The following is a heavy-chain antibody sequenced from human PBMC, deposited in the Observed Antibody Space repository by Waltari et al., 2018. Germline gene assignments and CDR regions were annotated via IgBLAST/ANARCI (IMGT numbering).Heavy chain of an antibody. CDR1: GFTFSSYA. D-gene: IGHD1-26*01. CDR3: AKDRIVGANPPGYYFDY. J-gene: IGHJ4*02. Sequence: EVQLLESGGGLVQPGGSLRLSCAASGFTFSSYAMSWVRQAPGRGLEWISAISGSGGSTYYADSVKGRFTISRDNSKNTLYLQMNSLRAEDTAVYYCAKDRIVGANPPGYYFDYWGQGTLVTVSS. CDR2: ISGSGGST. V-gene: IGHV3-23*01.